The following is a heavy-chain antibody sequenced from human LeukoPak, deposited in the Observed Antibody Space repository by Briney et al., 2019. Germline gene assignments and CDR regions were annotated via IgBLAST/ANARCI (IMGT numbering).Heavy chain of an antibody. CDR3: ARGFDRETYYFDY. J-gene: IGHJ4*02. V-gene: IGHV4-61*01. CDR1: GGSVSSGSYY. CDR2: IYYSGST. D-gene: IGHD3-9*01. Sequence: SETLSLTCTVSGGSVSSGSYYWSWIRQPPGKGLEWIGYIYYSGSTNYNPSLKSRVTISVDTSKNQFSLKLSSVIAADTAVYYCARGFDRETYYFDYWGQGTLVTVSS.